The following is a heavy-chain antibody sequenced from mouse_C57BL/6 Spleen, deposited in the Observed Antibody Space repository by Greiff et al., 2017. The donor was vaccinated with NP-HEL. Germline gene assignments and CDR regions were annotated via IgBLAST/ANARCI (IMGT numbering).Heavy chain of an antibody. CDR1: GFAFSDYG. CDR3: ARKELLDAMDY. CDR2: ISSGSSTI. J-gene: IGHJ4*01. Sequence: EVKLVESGGGLVKPGGSLKLSCAASGFAFSDYGMHWVRQAPGKGLEWVAYISSGSSTIYYAEKVKGRFTISRANAKNTLFLQMTTLRSEVTAMYYGARKELLDAMDYWGQGTSVTVSS. D-gene: IGHD2-12*01. V-gene: IGHV5-17*01.